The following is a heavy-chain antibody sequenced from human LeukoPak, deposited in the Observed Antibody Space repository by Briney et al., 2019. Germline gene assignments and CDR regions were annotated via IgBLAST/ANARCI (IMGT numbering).Heavy chain of an antibody. Sequence: GESLKISCKVSGYSFTTYWIGWVRQMPGKGLEWMGIIYPGDSDTRYSPSFQGQVTISADKSIRTAYLQWNSLKASDTAMYYCARFLGSHGYFDLWGRGTQVTVSS. CDR3: ARFLGSHGYFDL. D-gene: IGHD3-10*01. CDR1: GYSFTTYW. J-gene: IGHJ2*01. V-gene: IGHV5-51*01. CDR2: IYPGDSDT.